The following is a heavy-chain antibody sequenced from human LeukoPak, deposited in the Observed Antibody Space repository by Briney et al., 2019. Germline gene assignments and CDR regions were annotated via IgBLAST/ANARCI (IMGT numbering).Heavy chain of an antibody. CDR3: TKDPNGDYIGAFDM. CDR2: IIVSGSRT. D-gene: IGHD4-17*01. V-gene: IGHV3-23*01. J-gene: IGHJ3*02. CDR1: GLTFSNYA. Sequence: GGSLRLSCAASGLTFSNYAMTWVRQAPGKGLEWVSCIIVSGSRTYYADSVKGRFTISRVKSKHTLYLQMNRLRAEDTALYYCTKDPNGDYIGAFDMWGPGTLVTVSS.